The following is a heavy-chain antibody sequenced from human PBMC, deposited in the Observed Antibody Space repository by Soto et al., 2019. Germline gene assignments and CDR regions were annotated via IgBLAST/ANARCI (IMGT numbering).Heavy chain of an antibody. CDR1: GGSISGYY. CDR3: ARDHYDSSGYYFPYFDY. J-gene: IGHJ4*02. D-gene: IGHD3-22*01. CDR2: FYYSGST. Sequence: SXTLSLTCTVSGGSISGYYWSWIRQPPGKGLEWIGYFYYSGSTNYNPSLKSRVSISVDTSKNQFSLKLSSVTAADTAVYYCARDHYDSSGYYFPYFDYWGQGTLVTVSS. V-gene: IGHV4-59*01.